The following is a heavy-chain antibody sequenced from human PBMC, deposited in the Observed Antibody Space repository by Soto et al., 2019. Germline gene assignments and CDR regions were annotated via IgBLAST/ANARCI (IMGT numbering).Heavy chain of an antibody. CDR2: ISSISTTI. J-gene: IGHJ5*02. CDR3: ARVSGSYSTSNDH. CDR1: GFTFRSYS. D-gene: IGHD3-10*01. V-gene: IGHV3-48*02. Sequence: ESGGGLVQPGGSLRLSCAASGFTFRSYSMNWVRQAPGKGLEWLSYISSISTTIYYADSVKGRFTISRDNAKNSLYLQMNSLGDEDTAVYYCARVSGSYSTSNDHWGQGTLVTVSS.